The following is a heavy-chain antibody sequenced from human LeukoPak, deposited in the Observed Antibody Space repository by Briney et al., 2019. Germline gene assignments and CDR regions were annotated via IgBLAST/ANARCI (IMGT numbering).Heavy chain of an antibody. CDR1: GGSISSGGYS. Sequence: SETLSLTCAVSGGSISSGGYSWSWIRQPPGKGLEWIGYTYHSGSTYYNPSLKSRVTISVDRSKNQFSLKLSSVTAADTAVYYCALTPLFCSGGSCYSGDFDYWGQGTLVTVSS. D-gene: IGHD2-15*01. CDR2: TYHSGST. CDR3: ALTPLFCSGGSCYSGDFDY. V-gene: IGHV4-30-2*01. J-gene: IGHJ4*02.